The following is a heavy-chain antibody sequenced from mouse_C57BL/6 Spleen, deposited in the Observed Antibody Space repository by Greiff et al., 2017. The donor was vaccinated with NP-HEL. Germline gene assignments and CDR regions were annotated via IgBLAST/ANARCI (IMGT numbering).Heavy chain of an antibody. Sequence: DVMLVESGGGLVKPGGSLKLSCAASGFTFSDYGMHWVRQAPEKGLEWVAYISSGSSTIYYADTVKGRFTISRDNAKNTLFLQMTSLRSEDTAMYYCARSWDGPMDYWGQGTSVTVSS. V-gene: IGHV5-17*01. J-gene: IGHJ4*01. CDR3: ARSWDGPMDY. CDR2: ISSGSSTI. D-gene: IGHD4-1*01. CDR1: GFTFSDYG.